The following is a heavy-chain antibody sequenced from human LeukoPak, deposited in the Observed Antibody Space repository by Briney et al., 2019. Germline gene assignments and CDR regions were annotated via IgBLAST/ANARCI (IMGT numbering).Heavy chain of an antibody. J-gene: IGHJ4*02. D-gene: IGHD1-26*01. V-gene: IGHV4-59*01. CDR2: IYYSGNT. Sequence: PSETLPLTCTVSGGSISSYYWSWIRQPPGKGLEWIGYIYYSGNTNYNPSLKSRVTISIDTSKNQFSLKLSSVTAADTAVYYCARVGSGSFDYWGQGTLVTVSS. CDR3: ARVGSGSFDY. CDR1: GGSISSYY.